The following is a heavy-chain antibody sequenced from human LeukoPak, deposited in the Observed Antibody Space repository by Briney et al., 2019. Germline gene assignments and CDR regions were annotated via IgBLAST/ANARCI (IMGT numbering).Heavy chain of an antibody. D-gene: IGHD3-16*02. CDR1: GFTFSSYG. CDR3: ACLRLGELSSPPPTRPFIGY. CDR2: ISYDGSNK. V-gene: IGHV3-30*03. Sequence: GGSLRLSCAASGFTFSSYGMHWVRQAPGKGLEWVAVISYDGSNKYYADSVKGRFTISRDNSKNTLYLQMNSLRAEDTAVYYCACLRLGELSSPPPTRPFIGYWGQGTLVTVSS. J-gene: IGHJ4*02.